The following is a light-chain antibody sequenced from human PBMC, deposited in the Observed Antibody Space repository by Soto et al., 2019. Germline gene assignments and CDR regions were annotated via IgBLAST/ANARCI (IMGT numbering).Light chain of an antibody. V-gene: IGLV2-14*01. CDR1: SSDVGGYNY. CDR3: SSFTGTSPHV. Sequence: QAVVTQPASVSGSPGQSITISCTGTSSDVGGYNYVSWYQEHPGKAPKLMIYEVSHRPSGVSNRFSGSKSGNTASLTISGLQAEDEADYYCSSFTGTSPHVFGTGTKLTVL. CDR2: EVS. J-gene: IGLJ1*01.